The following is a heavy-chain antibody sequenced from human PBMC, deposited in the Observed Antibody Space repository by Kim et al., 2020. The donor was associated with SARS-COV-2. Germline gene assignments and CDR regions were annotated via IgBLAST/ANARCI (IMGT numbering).Heavy chain of an antibody. CDR1: GCTFSSYA. Sequence: SVKVSCKASGCTFSSYAINWVRQAPGQGLEWMGGIIPNFGTANYAQKFQGRVTITADASTSTAYMELSSLRSEDTAMYYCARDQGGNYYGSGSYYNAWGERTLVTVSS. CDR3: ARDQGGNYYGSGSYYNA. J-gene: IGHJ5*02. D-gene: IGHD3-10*01. V-gene: IGHV1-69*13. CDR2: IIPNFGTA.